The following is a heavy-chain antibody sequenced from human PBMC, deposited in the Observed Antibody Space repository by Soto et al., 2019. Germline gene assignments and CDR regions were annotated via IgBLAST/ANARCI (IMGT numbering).Heavy chain of an antibody. D-gene: IGHD6-6*01. V-gene: IGHV4-30-4*01. Sequence: PSETLSLTCTVSGDSITSGDYYWRRMHQPPGKGLECIVYILHSGNTHYNPSLERRFTILAGASKNQFSLKVNSVTAADTAVYYCARAPKVSGSSQTRPDFGGQGALVTVSS. CDR3: ARAPKVSGSSQTRPDF. J-gene: IGHJ4*02. CDR1: GDSITSGDYY. CDR2: ILHSGNT.